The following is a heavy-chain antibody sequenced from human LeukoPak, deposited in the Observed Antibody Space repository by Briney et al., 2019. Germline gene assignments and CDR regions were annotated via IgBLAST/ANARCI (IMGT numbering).Heavy chain of an antibody. D-gene: IGHD2-15*01. CDR2: ISSSSSYI. Sequence: PGGSLRLSCAASGFTFSSYSMNWVRQAPGKGLEWDSSISSSSSYIYYADSVKGRFTISRDNAKNSLYLQMNSLRAEDTAVYYCARAPSRYCSGGSCYGNAWGQGTLVTVSS. V-gene: IGHV3-21*01. CDR3: ARAPSRYCSGGSCYGNA. CDR1: GFTFSSYS. J-gene: IGHJ4*02.